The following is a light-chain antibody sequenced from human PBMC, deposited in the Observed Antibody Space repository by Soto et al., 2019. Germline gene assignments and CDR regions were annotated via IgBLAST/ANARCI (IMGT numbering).Light chain of an antibody. J-gene: IGKJ5*01. CDR2: AAS. CDR3: QQAHSYPIT. Sequence: DIQMTQSPSSVSASVGDRVTITCRASQAVSSWLAWYQQKPGKAPKLLIYAASTLQSGVPSRFGGSGSGTDFTLTINSVQPEDFAVYYCQQAHSYPITFGQGTRLETK. V-gene: IGKV1D-12*01. CDR1: QAVSSW.